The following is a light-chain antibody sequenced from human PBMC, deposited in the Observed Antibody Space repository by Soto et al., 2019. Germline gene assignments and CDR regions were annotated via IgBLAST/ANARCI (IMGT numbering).Light chain of an antibody. J-gene: IGKJ4*01. CDR1: QSVSSNY. CDR3: HQYGSSPPLT. V-gene: IGKV3-20*01. CDR2: GAS. Sequence: EIVLTQSPGTLSLFPGERATLSCRASQSVSSNYLAWYQQKPGQAPRLLIHGASSRATGIPDRFSGSGSGTNVTLTSSRLEPADFGVYYYHQYGSSPPLTFGGGTKVEIK.